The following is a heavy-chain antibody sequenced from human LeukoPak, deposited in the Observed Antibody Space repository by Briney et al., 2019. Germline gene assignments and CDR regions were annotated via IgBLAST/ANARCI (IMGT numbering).Heavy chain of an antibody. Sequence: PSETLSLTRAVYGGSFSGCYWSWIRQPPGKGLEWIGEINHSGSTNYNPSLKSRVTISVDTSKNQFSLKLSSVTAADTAVYYCARDRMATTNAFDIWGQGTMVTVSS. D-gene: IGHD5-12*01. CDR2: INHSGST. CDR1: GGSFSGCY. J-gene: IGHJ3*02. V-gene: IGHV4-34*01. CDR3: ARDRMATTNAFDI.